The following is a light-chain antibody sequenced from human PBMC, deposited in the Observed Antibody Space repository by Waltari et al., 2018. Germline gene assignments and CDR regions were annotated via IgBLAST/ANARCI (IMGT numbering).Light chain of an antibody. CDR3: CSYTGSPHVV. CDR1: SSAVGSYNL. Sequence: QSALTQPASVSGSPGQSITISCTGTSSAVGSYNLVSWYHQHPGSAPKLMIYEVSERPSGVSNRFSGSKSGNTASLTISGLQAEDEADYYCCSYTGSPHVVFGGGTKLTVL. J-gene: IGLJ2*01. V-gene: IGLV2-23*02. CDR2: EVS.